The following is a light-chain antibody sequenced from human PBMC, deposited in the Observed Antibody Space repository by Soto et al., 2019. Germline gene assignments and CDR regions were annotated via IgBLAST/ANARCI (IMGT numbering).Light chain of an antibody. Sequence: QSVLTQPPSASGTPGQRVTIFCSGSSSNIGSNYVYWYQQLPGTAPKLLIYRNNQRPSGVPDRFSGSKSGTSASLAISGLRSEDEADYYCAAWDDSLSGPVFGTGTKLTVL. J-gene: IGLJ1*01. CDR3: AAWDDSLSGPV. CDR1: SSNIGSNY. V-gene: IGLV1-47*01. CDR2: RNN.